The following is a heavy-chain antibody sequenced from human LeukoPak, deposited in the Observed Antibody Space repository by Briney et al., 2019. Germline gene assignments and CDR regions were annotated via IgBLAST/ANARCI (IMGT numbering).Heavy chain of an antibody. CDR3: ARGYSSGWY. Sequence: SETLSLTCAVSGGSLSSGGYSWSWIRQPPGKGLEWIGYIYHSGSIYYNPSLKSRVTISVDRSKNQFSLKLSSVTAADTAVYYCARGYSSGWYWGQGTLVTVSS. V-gene: IGHV4-30-2*01. J-gene: IGHJ4*02. D-gene: IGHD6-19*01. CDR2: IYHSGSI. CDR1: GGSLSSGGYS.